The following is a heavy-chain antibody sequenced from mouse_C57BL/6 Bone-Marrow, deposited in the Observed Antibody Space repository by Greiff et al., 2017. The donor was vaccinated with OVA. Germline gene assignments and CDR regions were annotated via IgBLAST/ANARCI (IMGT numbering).Heavy chain of an antibody. CDR2: INPNNGGT. CDR1: GYTFTDYN. V-gene: IGHV1-18*01. D-gene: IGHD1-1*01. CDR3: AKVPGYGSSYWYFDV. J-gene: IGHJ1*03. Sequence: VQLQQSGPELVKPGASVKIPCKASGYTFTDYNMDWVKQSHGKSLEWIGDINPNNGGTIYNQKFKGKATLTVDKSSSTAYMELRSLTSEDTAVYYCAKVPGYGSSYWYFDVWGTGTTVTVSS.